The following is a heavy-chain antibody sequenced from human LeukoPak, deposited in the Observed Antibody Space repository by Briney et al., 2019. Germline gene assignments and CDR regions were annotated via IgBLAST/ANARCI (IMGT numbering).Heavy chain of an antibody. CDR3: ATVYSSAFDI. D-gene: IGHD3-22*01. V-gene: IGHV1-2*04. CDR1: GYTFTGYY. J-gene: IGHJ3*02. Sequence: ASVKVSCKASGYTFTGYYMHWVRQAPGQGLEWMGWINPNSGGTNYAQKFQGWVTMTRDTSISTAYMELSSLRSEDTAVYYCATVYSSAFDIWGQGTMVTVSS. CDR2: INPNSGGT.